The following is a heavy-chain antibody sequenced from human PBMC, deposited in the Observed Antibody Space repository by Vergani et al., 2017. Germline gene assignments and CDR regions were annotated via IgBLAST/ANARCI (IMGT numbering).Heavy chain of an antibody. CDR2: IYTSGST. CDR1: GGSISSGSYY. J-gene: IGHJ6*03. Sequence: QVQLHESGPGLVKPSQTLSLTCTVSGGSISSGSYYWSWIRQPAGKGLEWIGRIYTSGSTNYNPSLKSRVTISVDTSKNQFSLKLSSVTAADTAVYYCARGDGYSNYDFYYYYMDVWGRGTTVTVSS. D-gene: IGHD4-11*01. CDR3: ARGDGYSNYDFYYYYMDV. V-gene: IGHV4-61*02.